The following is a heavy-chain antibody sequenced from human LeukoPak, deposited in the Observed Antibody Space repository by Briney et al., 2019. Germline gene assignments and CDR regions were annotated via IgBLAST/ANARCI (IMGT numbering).Heavy chain of an antibody. Sequence: PSETLSLTCTVSGGSISSYYWSWIRQPPGKGLEWIGYIYYSGSTNYNPSLKSRVTISVDTSKNQFSLKLSSVTAADTAVYYCARFGELSGPHFDYWGQGTLVTVSS. J-gene: IGHJ4*02. V-gene: IGHV4-59*08. CDR3: ARFGELSGPHFDY. CDR2: IYYSGST. CDR1: GGSISSYY. D-gene: IGHD3-10*01.